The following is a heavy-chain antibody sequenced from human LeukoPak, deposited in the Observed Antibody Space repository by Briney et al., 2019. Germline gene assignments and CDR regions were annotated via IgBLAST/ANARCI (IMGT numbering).Heavy chain of an antibody. CDR3: AREYDSSGYLYYFDS. CDR1: GFTVTTNY. V-gene: IGHV3-66*01. CDR2: IYSGGYT. D-gene: IGHD3-22*01. Sequence: GGSLRLSCAASGFTVTTNYMSWVRQAPGKGLEWVSIIYSGGYTDYADSVKGRFTISRDNSKNTLDLQMNSLRAEDTAVYYCAREYDSSGYLYYFDSWGQGTLVTVSS. J-gene: IGHJ4*02.